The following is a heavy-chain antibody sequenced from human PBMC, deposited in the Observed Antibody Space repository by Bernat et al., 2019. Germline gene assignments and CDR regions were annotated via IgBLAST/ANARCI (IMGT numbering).Heavy chain of an antibody. CDR3: ASVHSGWNFDY. J-gene: IGHJ4*02. CDR2: INPSGGST. V-gene: IGHV1-46*01. Sequence: QVQLVQSGTEVKKPGASVKVSCKASGYTFTNYFLYWVRQAPGQGLEWMGMINPSGGSTIYAQKFQGRVTMTSDTSTSTVFMELSSLISEDTAMYYCASVHSGWNFDYWGQGSLVTVSS. CDR1: GYTFTNYF. D-gene: IGHD6-19*01.